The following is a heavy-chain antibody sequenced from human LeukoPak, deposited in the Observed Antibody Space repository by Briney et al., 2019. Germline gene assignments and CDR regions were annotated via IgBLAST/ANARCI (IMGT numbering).Heavy chain of an antibody. J-gene: IGHJ4*02. CDR3: ARVAAADSTTDY. V-gene: IGHV1-2*06. D-gene: IGHD4-11*01. CDR1: GYTFTGYY. Sequence: ASVKVSCKASGYTFTGYYMHWVRQAPGQGLEWRGRINPNSGGTNYAQKFQGRVTMTRDTSISTAYMELSRLRSDDTAVYYCARVAAADSTTDYWGQGTLVTVSS. CDR2: INPNSGGT.